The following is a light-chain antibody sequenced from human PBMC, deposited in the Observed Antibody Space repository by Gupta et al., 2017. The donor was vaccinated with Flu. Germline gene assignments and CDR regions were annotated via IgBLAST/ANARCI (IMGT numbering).Light chain of an antibody. CDR2: GAS. Sequence: EIVWTQSPATLSLSPGERATLSCRASQSVSSSYLAWYQQKPGQAPRLLIYGASSRATGIPDRFRGSGSGTDFTLTISRLEPEDFAVYYCQQYGGSPPYTFGQGTKLEIK. CDR1: QSVSSSY. V-gene: IGKV3-20*01. J-gene: IGKJ2*01. CDR3: QQYGGSPPYT.